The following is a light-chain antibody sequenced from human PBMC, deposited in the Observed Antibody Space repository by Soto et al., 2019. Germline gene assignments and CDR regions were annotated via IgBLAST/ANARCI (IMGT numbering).Light chain of an antibody. J-gene: IGLJ2*01. V-gene: IGLV2-14*01. CDR3: SSYTRSTTLNVL. Sequence: QSVLTQPASVSGSHGQSITISCTGTSSDVGGYQYVSWYQQHPGKVPKLMIYEVSNRPSGVSNRFSGSKSGNTASLSISGLQAEDEAEYYCSSYTRSTTLNVLFGGGTKLTVL. CDR1: SSDVGGYQY. CDR2: EVS.